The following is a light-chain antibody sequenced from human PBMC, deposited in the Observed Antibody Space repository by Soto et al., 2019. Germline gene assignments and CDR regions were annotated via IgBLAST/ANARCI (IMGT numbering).Light chain of an antibody. CDR1: NSDVGIYDF. Sequence: ALTQPASVSGTPGQSITISCTGSNSDVGIYDFVSWYQHHPGRAPKLIVSEVSHRPSGVSNRFSGSKSGNTASLTISGLQSEDEADYYCISYTSDDVRYVFGTGTNVTVL. J-gene: IGLJ1*01. V-gene: IGLV2-14*01. CDR3: ISYTSDDVRYV. CDR2: EVS.